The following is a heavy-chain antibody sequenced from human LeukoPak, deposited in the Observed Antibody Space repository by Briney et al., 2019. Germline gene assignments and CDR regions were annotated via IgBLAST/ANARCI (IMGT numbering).Heavy chain of an antibody. Sequence: GGSLRLSCAASGFTFSACAMHCVRQAPGKGLEWVSVISYDGNNKYYADSVKGRFTISRDNSKNTLYLQMNRLRVEDTAMSYCASGGFYDFWSGYYTPFDYWGQGTLVTVYS. J-gene: IGHJ4*02. CDR2: ISYDGNNK. CDR3: ASGGFYDFWSGYYTPFDY. D-gene: IGHD3-3*01. V-gene: IGHV3-30*01. CDR1: GFTFSACA.